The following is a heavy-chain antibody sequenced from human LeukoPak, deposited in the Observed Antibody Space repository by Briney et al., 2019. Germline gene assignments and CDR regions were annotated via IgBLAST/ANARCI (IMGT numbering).Heavy chain of an antibody. D-gene: IGHD1-14*01. J-gene: IGHJ4*02. CDR3: ATETIGRHYDY. CDR2: IGPTGTDR. Sequence: PGRSLRLSCAASGFTFSSCGFNWVRQAPGKGLEWVSSIGPTGTDRYYADSVRGRFTISRDNAKNSTYLQMDSLRDEDTAVYYCATETIGRHYDYWGQGTLLTVSS. V-gene: IGHV3-21*01. CDR1: GFTFSSCG.